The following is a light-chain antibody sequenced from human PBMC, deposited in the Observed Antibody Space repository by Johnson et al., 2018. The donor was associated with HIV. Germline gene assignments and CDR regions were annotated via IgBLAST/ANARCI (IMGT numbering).Light chain of an antibody. CDR1: SSNIGNNY. J-gene: IGLJ1*01. CDR3: GTWDSSLIAYG. CDR2: ENN. V-gene: IGLV1-51*02. Sequence: QAVLTQPPSVSAAPGQKVTISCSGSSSNIGNNYVSWYQQLPGTAPKLLIYENNKRPSGIPDRFSGSKSGTSATLGITGLQTGDEADYYCGTWDSSLIAYGFGTGTKVTVL.